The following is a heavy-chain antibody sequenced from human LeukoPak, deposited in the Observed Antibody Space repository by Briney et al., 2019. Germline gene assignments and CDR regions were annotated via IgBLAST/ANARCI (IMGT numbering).Heavy chain of an antibody. Sequence: PSETLPLTCTVSGGSMSSSGYYWGWIRQPPGKGLEWVSSVSSSSSFIYYADSVKGRFTISRDNAQNSLHLQMNSLRAEDTAVYYCARERGAGLSSSWIDYWGQGTLVTVSS. CDR3: ARERGAGLSSSWIDY. V-gene: IGHV3-21*01. CDR1: GGSMSSSG. J-gene: IGHJ4*02. CDR2: VSSSSSFI. D-gene: IGHD6-13*01.